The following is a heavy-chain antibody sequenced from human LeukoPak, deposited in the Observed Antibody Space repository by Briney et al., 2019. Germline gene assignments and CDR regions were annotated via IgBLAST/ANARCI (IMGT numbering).Heavy chain of an antibody. CDR3: AKTGTTGFDY. CDR1: GGTFSSYA. CDR2: IITILGIA. J-gene: IGHJ4*02. V-gene: IGHV1-69*04. Sequence: SVKVSCKASGGTFSSYAISWVRQAPGQGLEWMGRIITILGIANYAQKFQGRVTITADKSTSTAYMELSSLRSEDTAVYYCAKTGTTGFDYWGQGTLVTVSS. D-gene: IGHD1-7*01.